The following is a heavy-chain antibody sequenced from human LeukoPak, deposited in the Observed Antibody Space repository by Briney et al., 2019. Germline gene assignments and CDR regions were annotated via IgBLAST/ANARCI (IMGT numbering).Heavy chain of an antibody. Sequence: SETLSLTCTGSGGSISSYYWSWIRQPPGKGLEWIGYIYYSGSTNYNPSLKSRVTMSVDTSKNQFSLKLSSVTAADTAVYYCARARSTTSRGFYYFDYWGQGTLVTVSS. D-gene: IGHD2-2*01. J-gene: IGHJ4*02. CDR2: IYYSGST. V-gene: IGHV4-59*12. CDR1: GGSISSYY. CDR3: ARARSTTSRGFYYFDY.